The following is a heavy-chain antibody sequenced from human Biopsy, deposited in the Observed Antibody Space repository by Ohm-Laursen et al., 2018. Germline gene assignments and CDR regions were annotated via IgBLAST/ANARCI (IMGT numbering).Heavy chain of an antibody. CDR1: GGAFTNYA. V-gene: IGHV1-69*13. J-gene: IGHJ6*02. CDR3: VAYPSSGFFENNDDFAMDV. D-gene: IGHD6-19*01. Sequence: SVKVSCKASGGAFTNYAINWVRQAPGHGLEWMGGIITVSETAGYAERLQGRVTITADVTTTTAYMDLSGLRSEDTAVYYCVAYPSSGFFENNDDFAMDVWGQGTTVIVSS. CDR2: IITVSETA.